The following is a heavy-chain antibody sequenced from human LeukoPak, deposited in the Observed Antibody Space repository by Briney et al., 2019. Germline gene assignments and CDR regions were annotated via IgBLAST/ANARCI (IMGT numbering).Heavy chain of an antibody. CDR3: AKEGHYYGSGSYAGY. J-gene: IGHJ4*02. D-gene: IGHD3-10*01. CDR2: ISGSGGST. CDR1: GFTFRSHG. V-gene: IGHV3-23*01. Sequence: GGSLRLSCAASGFTFRSHGMHWVRQAPGKGLEWVSAISGSGGSTYYADSVKGRFTISRDNSKNTLYLQMNSLRAEDTAVYYCAKEGHYYGSGSYAGYWGQGTLVTVSS.